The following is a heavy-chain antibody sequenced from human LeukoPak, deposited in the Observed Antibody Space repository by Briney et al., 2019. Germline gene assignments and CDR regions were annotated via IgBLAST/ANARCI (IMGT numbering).Heavy chain of an antibody. Sequence: SETLSLTCTVSGGSISSYYWSWIRQPAGKGLEWIGRIYTSGSTNYNPSLKSRVTMSVDTSKNQFSLKLSSVTAADTAVYYCAREMLPRYYYDSSGYSKYYFDYWGQGTLVTVSS. V-gene: IGHV4-4*07. D-gene: IGHD3-22*01. CDR1: GGSISSYY. CDR2: IYTSGST. CDR3: AREMLPRYYYDSSGYSKYYFDY. J-gene: IGHJ4*02.